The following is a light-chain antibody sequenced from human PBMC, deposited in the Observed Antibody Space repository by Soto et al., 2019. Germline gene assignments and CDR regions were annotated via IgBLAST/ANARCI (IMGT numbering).Light chain of an antibody. J-gene: IGKJ2*01. Sequence: DLQMTQSPSSLSASVGDRVTITCRASQTIVKYLNWYQQRPGKAPKLLIYSASSLQSGVPSRFSGSGSGTDFTLTISSLQFEAFATYYCQQSYNTPTFGQGTKLEIK. CDR2: SAS. CDR3: QQSYNTPT. V-gene: IGKV1-39*01. CDR1: QTIVKY.